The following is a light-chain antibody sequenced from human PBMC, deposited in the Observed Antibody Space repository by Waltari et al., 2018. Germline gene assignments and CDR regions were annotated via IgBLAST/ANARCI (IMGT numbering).Light chain of an antibody. J-gene: IGLJ3*02. Sequence: QSALTQPPSASGSPGQSVTISCTGTRSHVGHYNYVSWYQQHPGKAPKVMIYEVSKRPSGVPDRFSGSKSGNTASLTVSGLQAEDEADYYCSSYAGSNNWVFGGGTELTVL. CDR2: EVS. V-gene: IGLV2-8*01. CDR1: RSHVGHYNY. CDR3: SSYAGSNNWV.